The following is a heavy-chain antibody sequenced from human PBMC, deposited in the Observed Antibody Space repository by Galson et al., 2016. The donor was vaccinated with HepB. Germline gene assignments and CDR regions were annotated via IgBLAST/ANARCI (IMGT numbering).Heavy chain of an antibody. CDR3: VRMLASCHPSGYGLRYLDV. CDR1: GFTFSGYS. V-gene: IGHV3-21*01. Sequence: SLRLSCAASGFTFSGYSMNWVRQAPGKGLECVSFIDPTSNNKYYADSVKGRFTISRDNAKNAVYLQMESLRGEDTDVYYCVRMLASCHPSGYGLRYLDVWGQGTLVSVSS. CDR2: IDPTSNNK. D-gene: IGHD5-12*01. J-gene: IGHJ4*02.